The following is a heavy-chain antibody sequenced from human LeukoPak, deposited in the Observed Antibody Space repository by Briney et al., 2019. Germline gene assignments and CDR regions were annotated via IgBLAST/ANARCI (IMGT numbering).Heavy chain of an antibody. CDR2: IYPGDSDT. CDR3: ARRVDSYWFFDY. CDR1: GYSFTNYW. V-gene: IGHV5-51*01. D-gene: IGHD1-26*01. J-gene: IGHJ4*02. Sequence: RGESLKISCKGSGYSFTNYWIGWVRQMPGKGLEWMGIIYPGDSDTRYIPSFQGQVTISADKSITTAYLQWSSLKAPDTAMYYCARRVDSYWFFDYWGQGTLVTVSS.